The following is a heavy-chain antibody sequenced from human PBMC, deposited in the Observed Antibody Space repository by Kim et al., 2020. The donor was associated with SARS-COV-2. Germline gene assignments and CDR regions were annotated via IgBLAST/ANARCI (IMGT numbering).Heavy chain of an antibody. CDR2: IYPGDSDT. CDR1: GYSFTSYW. Sequence: GESLKISCKGSGYSFTSYWIGWVRQMPGKGLEWMGIIYPGDSDTRYSPSFQGQVTISADKSISTAYLQWSSLKASDTAMYYCARLGATTTVTWAYFDLWGRGTLVTVSS. V-gene: IGHV5-51*01. D-gene: IGHD4-17*01. CDR3: ARLGATTTVTWAYFDL. J-gene: IGHJ2*01.